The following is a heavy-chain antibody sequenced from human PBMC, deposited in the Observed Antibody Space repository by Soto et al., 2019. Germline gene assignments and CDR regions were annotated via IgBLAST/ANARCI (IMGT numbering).Heavy chain of an antibody. D-gene: IGHD4-4*01. CDR2: IIPILGIA. J-gene: IGHJ4*02. V-gene: IGHV1-69*08. CDR3: ARDRGMATVDFDY. Sequence: QVQLVQSGAEVKKPGSSVKVSCKASGGTFSSYTISWVRQAPGQGLEWMGRIIPILGIANYAQKFQGRVTLTADKSTSTAYMELSSLRSEDTAVYYCARDRGMATVDFDYWGQGTLVTVSS. CDR1: GGTFSSYT.